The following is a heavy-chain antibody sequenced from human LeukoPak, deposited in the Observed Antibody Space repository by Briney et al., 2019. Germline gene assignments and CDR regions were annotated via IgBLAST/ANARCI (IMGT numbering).Heavy chain of an antibody. V-gene: IGHV5-51*01. J-gene: IGHJ5*02. Sequence: GEPLKFSCKGSGYRFTSYWIGWVRQMPGKGLEGMGIIYPGDSDTRYSPSFQGQVTISSDKSISTAYLQWSSLKASDTAMYYCARLDGSGWPNWFDPWGQGTLVTVSS. D-gene: IGHD6-19*01. CDR3: ARLDGSGWPNWFDP. CDR2: IYPGDSDT. CDR1: GYRFTSYW.